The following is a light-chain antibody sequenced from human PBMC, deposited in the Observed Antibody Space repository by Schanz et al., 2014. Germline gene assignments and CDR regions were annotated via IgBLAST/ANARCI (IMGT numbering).Light chain of an antibody. CDR1: QSVGSSF. J-gene: IGKJ3*01. CDR2: GAS. V-gene: IGKV3D-20*02. CDR3: QQLNTYPFA. Sequence: EIVLTQSPATLSLSPGERATLSCRASQSVGSSFLAWHQQKPGQAPRLLIYGASSRATGIPDRFSGTGSGTDFTLTISSLQPEDFATYYCQQLNTYPFAFGPGTTVDV.